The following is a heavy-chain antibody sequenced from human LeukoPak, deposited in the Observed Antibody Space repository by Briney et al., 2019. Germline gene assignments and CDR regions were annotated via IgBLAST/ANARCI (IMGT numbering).Heavy chain of an antibody. V-gene: IGHV1-2*02. CDR1: GYTFTGYY. CDR3: ARDSPTVVIPDY. J-gene: IGHJ4*02. Sequence: ASVKVSCKASGYTFTGYYMHWVRQAPGQGLEWMGWINPNSGGTNYAQKFQGRVTMTRDTPISTAYMELSRLRSDDTAVYYCARDSPTVVIPDYWGQGTLVTVSS. CDR2: INPNSGGT. D-gene: IGHD3-22*01.